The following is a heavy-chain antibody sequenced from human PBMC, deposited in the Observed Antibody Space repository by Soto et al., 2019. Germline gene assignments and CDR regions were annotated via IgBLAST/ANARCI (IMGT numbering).Heavy chain of an antibody. CDR1: GFTVSSNY. Sequence: GGSLRLSCAASGFTVSSNYMSWVRQAPGKGLEWVSVIYSGGSTYYADSVKGRFTISSDNSKNTLYLQMNSLRAEDTAVYYCARGGPWRSFDYWGQGTLVTVSS. CDR2: IYSGGST. J-gene: IGHJ4*02. CDR3: ARGGPWRSFDY. D-gene: IGHD3-16*01. V-gene: IGHV3-53*01.